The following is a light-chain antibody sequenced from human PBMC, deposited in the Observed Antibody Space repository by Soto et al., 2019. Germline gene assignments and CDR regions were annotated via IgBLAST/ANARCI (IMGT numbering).Light chain of an antibody. J-gene: IGKJ4*01. CDR2: DAS. CDR1: QSVSSY. Sequence: EIGLPQSPATLSLSPGERATLSCRASQSVSSYLAWYQQKPGQAPRLLIYDASNRATGIPARFSGSGSGTDFTLTISSLEPEDVAVYYCQQRSNWLLTFGGGTKVEIK. CDR3: QQRSNWLLT. V-gene: IGKV3-11*01.